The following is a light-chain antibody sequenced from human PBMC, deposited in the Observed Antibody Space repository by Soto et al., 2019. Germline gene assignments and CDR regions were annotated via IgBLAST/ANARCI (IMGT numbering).Light chain of an antibody. CDR1: HSVLHTSNNKNY. CDR3: QQYYSAPWT. V-gene: IGKV4-1*01. J-gene: IGKJ1*01. CDR2: WAS. Sequence: DIVMTQSPDSLPVSLGERATINCKSSHSVLHTSNNKNYLACLQHKPGQPPRLLLYWASTRGSGVPDRFSGSGSGSDFTLTISSRQAEDVAVSSFQQYYSAPWTFGQGTRVEIK.